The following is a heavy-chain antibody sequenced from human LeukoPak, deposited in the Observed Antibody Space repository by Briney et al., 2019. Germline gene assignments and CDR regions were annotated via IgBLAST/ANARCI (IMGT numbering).Heavy chain of an antibody. J-gene: IGHJ4*02. CDR2: ISGSGGST. CDR1: GFTFSSYA. V-gene: IGHV3-23*01. Sequence: GGSLRLSCAASGFTFSSYAMSWVRQAPGKGLEWVSAISGSGGSTYYADSVKGRFTISRDNSKNTLYLQMNSLRAEDTAVYYCAKVSGWFGELPSPSFDYWGQGTLVTVSS. CDR3: AKVSGWFGELPSPSFDY. D-gene: IGHD3-10*01.